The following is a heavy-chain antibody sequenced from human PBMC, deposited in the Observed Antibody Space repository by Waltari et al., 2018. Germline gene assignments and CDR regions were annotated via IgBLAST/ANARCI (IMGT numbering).Heavy chain of an antibody. D-gene: IGHD3-22*01. CDR3: AKGKYYYDSSGYFGYYFDY. Sequence: EVQLLESGGGWVQPGGSLRLSCAASGFTFSSYDMSWVRQATGKGLEWFSAISGSGGSTYYADSVKGRFTISRDNSKNTLYLQMNSLRAEDTAVYYCAKGKYYYDSSGYFGYYFDYWGQGTLVTVSS. CDR1: GFTFSSYD. CDR2: ISGSGGST. J-gene: IGHJ4*02. V-gene: IGHV3-23*01.